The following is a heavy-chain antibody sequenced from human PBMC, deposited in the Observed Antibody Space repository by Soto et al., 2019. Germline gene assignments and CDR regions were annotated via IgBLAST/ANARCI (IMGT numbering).Heavy chain of an antibody. CDR1: GFSLSTSGVG. J-gene: IGHJ5*02. CDR3: AHRPPHYCGSGSYLGWFDP. CDR2: IYWDDDK. V-gene: IGHV2-5*02. D-gene: IGHD3-10*01. Sequence: QITLKESGPPLVKPTQTLTLTCTFSGFSLSTSGVGVGWIRQPPGKALEWLALIYWDDDKRYSPSLKSRLTSTQDPSKTQVVLTMPNMDPVDKATHYCAHRPPHYCGSGSYLGWFDPWGQGTPLTVS.